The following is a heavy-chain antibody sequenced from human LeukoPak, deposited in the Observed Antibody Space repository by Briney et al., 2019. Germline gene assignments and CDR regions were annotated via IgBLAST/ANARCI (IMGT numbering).Heavy chain of an antibody. V-gene: IGHV4-39*01. CDR1: GGSISSSSYY. J-gene: IGHJ3*02. CDR3: ARYCSSTSCQGAFDI. D-gene: IGHD2-2*01. Sequence: SETLSLTCTVSGGSISSSSYYWGWIRQPPGKGLEWIGSIYYSGSTYYNPSLKSRVTISVDTSKNQLSLKLSSVTAADTAMYYCARYCSSTSCQGAFDIWGQGTMVTVSS. CDR2: IYYSGST.